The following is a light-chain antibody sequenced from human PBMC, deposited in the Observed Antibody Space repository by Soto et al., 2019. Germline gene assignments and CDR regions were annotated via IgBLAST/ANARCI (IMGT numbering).Light chain of an antibody. CDR2: STS. CDR1: QRFGSSN. CDR3: QQYGNSPWT. V-gene: IGKV3-20*01. Sequence: EIQLTQSPGTLSLSPGERGTLSCRASQRFGSSNSAWYQQKPGQAHRLLIYSTSSRATGIPDRFSGSGSGTDLTLTISRLEPEDFAVYYCQQYGNSPWTFGQGTKVDIK. J-gene: IGKJ1*01.